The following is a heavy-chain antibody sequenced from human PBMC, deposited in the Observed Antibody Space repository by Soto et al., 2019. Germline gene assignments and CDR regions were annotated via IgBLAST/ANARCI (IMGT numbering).Heavy chain of an antibody. CDR1: GFTFSSYW. D-gene: IGHD5-12*01. CDR3: ARGLSGYYGFDY. Sequence: VQLEEFGGGLVQFGRSLRLSCAASGFTFSSYWMHWVRQVPGKGLVWVSRIKGDGTNTGYADSVKGRFTISRDNVKNTLYLQMNSLRAEDTAVYYCARGLSGYYGFDYWGQGTLVTVSS. J-gene: IGHJ4*02. CDR2: IKGDGTNT. V-gene: IGHV3-74*01.